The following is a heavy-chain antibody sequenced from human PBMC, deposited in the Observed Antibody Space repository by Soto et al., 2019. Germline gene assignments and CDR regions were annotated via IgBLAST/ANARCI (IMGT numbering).Heavy chain of an antibody. D-gene: IGHD2-15*01. CDR2: IYYSGST. CDR3: ARGYCSGGSCYSDDAFDI. Sequence: PSETLSLTCTVSGGSISSYYWSWTRQPPGKGLEWIGYIYYSGSTNYNPSLKSRVTISVDTSKNQFSLKLSSVTAADTAVYYCARGYCSGGSCYSDDAFDIWGQGTMVTV. V-gene: IGHV4-59*08. J-gene: IGHJ3*02. CDR1: GGSISSYY.